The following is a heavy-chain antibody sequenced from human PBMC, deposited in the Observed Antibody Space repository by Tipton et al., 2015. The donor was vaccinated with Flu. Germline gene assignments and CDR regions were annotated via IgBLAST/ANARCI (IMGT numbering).Heavy chain of an antibody. Sequence: LRLSCTVSGGSISSSRYYWGWIRQPPGKGLEWIGSIYHSGTAYYNPSLKRRVTITVDTSKNQNSLKLSSVTAADTAVYYCARYPESNCPWFGPWGQGALVTVSS. CDR1: GGSISSSRYY. J-gene: IGHJ5*02. V-gene: IGHV4-39*07. CDR2: IYHSGTA. CDR3: ARYPESNCPWFGP. D-gene: IGHD4-11*01.